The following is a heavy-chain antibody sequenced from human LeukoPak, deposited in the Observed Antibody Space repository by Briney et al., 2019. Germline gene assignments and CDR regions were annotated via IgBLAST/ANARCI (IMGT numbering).Heavy chain of an antibody. CDR1: GFTFSSYA. V-gene: IGHV3-30*04. CDR3: ARDRNPFDPWSSGDY. CDR2: ISYDGSNK. J-gene: IGHJ4*02. Sequence: GGSLRLSCAASGFTFSSYAMHWVRQAPGKGLEWVAVISYDGSNKYYADSVKGRFTISRDNSKNTLYLQMNSLRAEDTAAYYCARDRNPFDPWSSGDYWGQGTPVTVSS. D-gene: IGHD6-19*01.